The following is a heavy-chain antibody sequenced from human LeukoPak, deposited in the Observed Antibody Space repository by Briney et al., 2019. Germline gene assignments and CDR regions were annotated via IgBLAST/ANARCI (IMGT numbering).Heavy chain of an antibody. Sequence: GGSLRLSCAASGFTFSSYWMNWARQAPGKGLEWVASINHNGNVNYYVDSVKGRFTISRDNAKNSLYLQMSNLRAEDTAFYYCARDLAFSRLDYWGQGVLVTVSS. J-gene: IGHJ4*02. V-gene: IGHV3-7*01. CDR3: ARDLAFSRLDY. CDR2: INHNGNVN. CDR1: GFTFSSYW. D-gene: IGHD2/OR15-2a*01.